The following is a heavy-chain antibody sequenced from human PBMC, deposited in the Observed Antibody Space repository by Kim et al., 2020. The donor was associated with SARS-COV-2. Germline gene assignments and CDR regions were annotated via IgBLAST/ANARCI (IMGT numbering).Heavy chain of an antibody. V-gene: IGHV3-64D*06. CDR1: GFTFSDYA. Sequence: GGSLRLSCSASGFTFSDYAIHWVRRAPGEGLEYVSATTRSGNDSFYSASVEGRFTVSRDNSKNTLYLQMNSLRPEDTSVYYCAKYGRNYGAGHWGRGTLVRVSS. CDR2: TTRSGNDS. D-gene: IGHD3-10*01. CDR3: AKYGRNYGAGH. J-gene: IGHJ4*02.